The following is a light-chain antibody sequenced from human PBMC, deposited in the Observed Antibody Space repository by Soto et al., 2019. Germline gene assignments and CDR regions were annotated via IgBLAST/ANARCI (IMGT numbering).Light chain of an antibody. V-gene: IGLV1-47*01. CDR3: AAWDDSLNVL. CDR2: RNN. J-gene: IGLJ2*01. Sequence: QSVLTQPPSAYGTPGQRVTISCSGSSSNIGSNYVYWYQQLPGTAPKLLIYRNNQRPLGVSDRFSGSKSGTSASLAISGLRSEDEADYYCAAWDDSLNVLFGGGTQLTVL. CDR1: SSNIGSNY.